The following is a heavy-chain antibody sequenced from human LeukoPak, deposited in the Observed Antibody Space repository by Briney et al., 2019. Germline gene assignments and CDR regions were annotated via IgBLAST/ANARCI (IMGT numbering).Heavy chain of an antibody. D-gene: IGHD6-13*01. CDR3: ARDPAEGIAAAGTSWFDP. V-gene: IGHV1-3*01. CDR1: GYTFTSYA. J-gene: IGHJ5*02. CDR2: INAGNGNT. Sequence: ASVKVSCKASGYTFTSYAMHWVRQAPGQRPEWMGWINAGNGNTKYSQKFQGRVTITRDTSASTAYMELSSLRSEDTAVYYCARDPAEGIAAAGTSWFDPWGQGTLVTVSS.